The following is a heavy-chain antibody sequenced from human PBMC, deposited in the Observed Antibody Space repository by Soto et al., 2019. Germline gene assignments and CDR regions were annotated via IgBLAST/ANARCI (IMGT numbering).Heavy chain of an antibody. CDR2: IKQDGSEK. D-gene: IGHD6-19*01. J-gene: IGHJ3*02. CDR1: GFTFSSYW. Sequence: GGSLRLSCAASGFTFSSYWMSWVRQAPGKGLEWVANIKQDGSEKYYVDSVKGRFTISRDNAKNSLYLQMNSLRAGDRAVYYCARDNSSGWHDAFDIWGQGTMVTVSS. V-gene: IGHV3-7*03. CDR3: ARDNSSGWHDAFDI.